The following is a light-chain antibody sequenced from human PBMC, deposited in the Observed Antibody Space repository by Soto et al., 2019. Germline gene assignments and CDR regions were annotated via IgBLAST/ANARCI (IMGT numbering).Light chain of an antibody. J-gene: IGLJ1*01. CDR3: AAWDDTVRSYV. Sequence: QSVLTQPPSVSGTPGQRVTISCSGGISNIATNYVHWFQQLPGTAPKVLSNRDNQRHSGVPDRFSGSKSGTSASLAISGLRSEDEAEYYCAAWDDTVRSYVFGTGTKLTVL. V-gene: IGLV1-47*01. CDR1: ISNIATNY. CDR2: RDN.